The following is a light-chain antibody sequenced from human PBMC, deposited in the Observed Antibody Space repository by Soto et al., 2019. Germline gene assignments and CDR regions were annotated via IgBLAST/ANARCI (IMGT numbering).Light chain of an antibody. CDR2: GAS. CDR1: QSVSSSY. J-gene: IGKJ2*01. V-gene: IGKV3-20*01. Sequence: DIVLTQSPCTLSLSPGDRATLSCRASQSVSSSYFAWYQQKPGQAPRLLIYGASSRATGIPYRFSGSGSGTDFTLTISRLEPEDFAVYYCQQYGSSLYTFGQGTKLEIK. CDR3: QQYGSSLYT.